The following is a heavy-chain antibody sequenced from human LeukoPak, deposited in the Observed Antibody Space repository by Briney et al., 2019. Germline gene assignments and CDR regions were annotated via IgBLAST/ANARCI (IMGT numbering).Heavy chain of an antibody. J-gene: IGHJ5*02. D-gene: IGHD3-22*01. CDR2: INHSGST. CDR1: GGSFSGYY. CDR3: ARVRVITMFDP. Sequence: PSETPSLTCAVYGGSFSGYYWSWIRQPPGKGLEWIGEINHSGSTNYNPSLKSRVTISVDTSKNQFSLKLSSVTAADTAVYYCARVRVITMFDPWGQGTLVTVSS. V-gene: IGHV4-34*01.